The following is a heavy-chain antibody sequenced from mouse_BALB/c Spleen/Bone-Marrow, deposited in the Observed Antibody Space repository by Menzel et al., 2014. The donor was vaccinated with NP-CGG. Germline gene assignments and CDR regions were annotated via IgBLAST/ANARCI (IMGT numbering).Heavy chain of an antibody. D-gene: IGHD1-1*01. CDR1: GISFSTYG. J-gene: IGHJ3*01. Sequence: EVQRVESGGDLVKPGGSLKLSCAASGISFSTYGMSWVRQTPDKRLEWAATISSGDSYTYYPDSVKGRFTISRDNAKNTLYLQMSSLKSEDTAMYYCAFITTVAYWGQGTLVTVSA. CDR2: ISSGDSYT. CDR3: AFITTVAY. V-gene: IGHV5-6*01.